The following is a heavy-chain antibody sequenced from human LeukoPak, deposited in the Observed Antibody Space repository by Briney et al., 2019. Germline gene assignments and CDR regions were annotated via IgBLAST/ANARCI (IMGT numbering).Heavy chain of an antibody. J-gene: IGHJ4*02. CDR1: GGSISSNSYY. Sequence: SETLSLTCAVSGGSISSNSYYWGWIRQPPGKGLEWIGSIYYSGSTYYNPSLKSRVTISVDTSKNQFSLKLSSVTAADTAVYYCARTRYYYNSRSYGAPYYLDYWGQGTLVTVSS. V-gene: IGHV4-39*01. D-gene: IGHD3-10*01. CDR3: ARTRYYYNSRSYGAPYYLDY. CDR2: IYYSGST.